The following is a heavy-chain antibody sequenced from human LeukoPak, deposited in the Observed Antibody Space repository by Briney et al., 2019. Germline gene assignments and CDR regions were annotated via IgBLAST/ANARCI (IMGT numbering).Heavy chain of an antibody. V-gene: IGHV1-2*04. D-gene: IGHD3-3*01. Sequence: ASVKVSCKASGYTFTGYYMHWVRQAPGQGLEWMGWINPNSGGTNYAQKFQGWVTMTRDTSISTAYMELSRLRSDDTAVYYCATSPLWSGDQHDYWGQGTLVIVSS. CDR2: INPNSGGT. J-gene: IGHJ4*02. CDR3: ATSPLWSGDQHDY. CDR1: GYTFTGYY.